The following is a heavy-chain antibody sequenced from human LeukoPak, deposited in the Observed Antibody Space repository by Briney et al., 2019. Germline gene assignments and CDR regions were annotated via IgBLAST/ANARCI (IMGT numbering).Heavy chain of an antibody. Sequence: TSGTLSLTCGVSGGSISNTNWWTWVRQPPGKGLEWIGEVNLQGSTNYNPSLKSRVAISVDKSEHHISLNLTSVTAADTAVYYCGRHFHGSGYVVDFWGQGTLVTVSS. D-gene: IGHD6-13*01. CDR3: GRHFHGSGYVVDF. V-gene: IGHV4-4*02. J-gene: IGHJ4*02. CDR1: GGSISNTNW. CDR2: VNLQGST.